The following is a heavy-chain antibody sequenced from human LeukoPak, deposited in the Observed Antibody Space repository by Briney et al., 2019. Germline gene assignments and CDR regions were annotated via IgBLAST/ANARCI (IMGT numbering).Heavy chain of an antibody. CDR1: GFTFSSYG. V-gene: IGHV3-30*03. Sequence: GGSLRLSCAASGFTFSSYGMHWVRQAPGKGLEWVAVISYDGSNESYADSVKGRFTISRDNSKNTLYLQMNSLRAEDTAVYYCASQAGNCSSTSCYSFQDAFDIWGQGTMVTVSS. D-gene: IGHD2-2*01. J-gene: IGHJ3*02. CDR2: ISYDGSNE. CDR3: ASQAGNCSSTSCYSFQDAFDI.